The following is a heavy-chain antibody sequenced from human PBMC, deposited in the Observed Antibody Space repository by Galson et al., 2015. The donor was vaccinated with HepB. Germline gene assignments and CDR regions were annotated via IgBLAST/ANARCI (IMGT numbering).Heavy chain of an antibody. D-gene: IGHD3-3*01. CDR3: ARTYYDFWSGYLFDY. CDR1: GASITSSY. V-gene: IGHV4-34*01. Sequence: LSLTCTVSGASITSSYWSWIRQSPGKGLEWIGEINHSGSTNYNPSLKSRVTISVDTSKNQFSLKLSSVTAADTAVYYCARTYYDFWSGYLFDYWGQGTLVTVSS. CDR2: INHSGST. J-gene: IGHJ4*02.